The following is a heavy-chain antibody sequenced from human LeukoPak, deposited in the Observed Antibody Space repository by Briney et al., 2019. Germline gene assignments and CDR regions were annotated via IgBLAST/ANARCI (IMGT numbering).Heavy chain of an antibody. V-gene: IGHV4-61*02. Sequence: SETLSLTCTVSGGPISSGSYYWSWIRPPAGKGLEWIGRIYTSGSTNYNPSLKSRVTISVDTSKNQFSLKLSSVTAADTAVYYCARVIAVAGTGDYYFDYWGQGTLVTVSS. CDR1: GGPISSGSYY. CDR3: ARVIAVAGTGDYYFDY. J-gene: IGHJ4*02. CDR2: IYTSGST. D-gene: IGHD6-19*01.